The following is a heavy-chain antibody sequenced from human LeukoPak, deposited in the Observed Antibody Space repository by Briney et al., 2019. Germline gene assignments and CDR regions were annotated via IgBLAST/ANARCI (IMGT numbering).Heavy chain of an antibody. CDR1: GFTFDDYA. Sequence: GRSLRLSCAASGFTFDDYAIHWVRQAPGKGLEWVSGISWNSGSIGYADSVKGRFTISRDNAKNSLYLQMNSLRAEDTALYYCAKDGGIAAAGTSFDYWGQGTLVTVSS. D-gene: IGHD6-13*01. CDR2: ISWNSGSI. CDR3: AKDGGIAAAGTSFDY. V-gene: IGHV3-9*01. J-gene: IGHJ4*02.